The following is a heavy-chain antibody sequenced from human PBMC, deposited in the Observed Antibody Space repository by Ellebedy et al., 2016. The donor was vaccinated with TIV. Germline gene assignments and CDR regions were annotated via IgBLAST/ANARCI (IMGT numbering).Heavy chain of an antibody. CDR2: ISSSSSTI. D-gene: IGHD5-18*01. CDR1: GFIFRNFA. Sequence: PGGSLRLSCAVSGFIFRNFALSWVRQAPGKGLEWVSSISSSSSTIYSADSVKGRFTISRDNAKNSLYLQMNSLRDEDTAVYYCARSAPREAMAADAFDIWGQGTMVTVSS. J-gene: IGHJ3*02. V-gene: IGHV3-48*02. CDR3: ARSAPREAMAADAFDI.